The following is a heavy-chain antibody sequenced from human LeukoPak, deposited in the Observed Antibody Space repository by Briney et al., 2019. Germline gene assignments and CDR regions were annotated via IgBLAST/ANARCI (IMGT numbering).Heavy chain of an antibody. J-gene: IGHJ4*02. V-gene: IGHV4-34*01. CDR1: GGSFSGYY. D-gene: IGHD3-3*01. CDR2: INHSGST. Sequence: SETLSLTCAVYGGSFSGYYWSWIRQPPGKGLEWIGEINHSGSTNYNPSLKSRVTISVDTSKNQFSLKLSSVTAADTAVYYCARTIFTAPGQFDYWGQGTLVTVSS. CDR3: ARTIFTAPGQFDY.